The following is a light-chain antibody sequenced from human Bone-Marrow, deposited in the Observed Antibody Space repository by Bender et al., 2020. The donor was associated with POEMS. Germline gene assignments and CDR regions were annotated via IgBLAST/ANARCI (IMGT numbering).Light chain of an antibody. Sequence: QSALTQPASVSGSPGQSITISCTGTSGDVGGYKYVSWYQQHPGKAPKVMIYDVSSRPSGVSNRFSGSKSGNTASLTISGLQAEDEADYYCQSYDNSLGGWVFGGGTKLTVL. CDR3: QSYDNSLGGWV. V-gene: IGLV2-14*03. J-gene: IGLJ3*02. CDR2: DVS. CDR1: SGDVGGYKY.